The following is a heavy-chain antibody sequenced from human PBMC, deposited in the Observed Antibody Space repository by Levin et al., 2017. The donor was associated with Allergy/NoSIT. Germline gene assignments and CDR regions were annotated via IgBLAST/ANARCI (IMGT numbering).Heavy chain of an antibody. CDR1: GGSFSGYY. J-gene: IGHJ6*03. Sequence: PGGSLRLSCAVYGGSFSGYYWSWIRQPPGKGLEWIGEINHSGSTNYNPSLKSRVTISVDTSKNQFSLKLSSVTAADTAVYYCARTFIAALNYYYYYMDVWGKGTTVTVSS. CDR3: ARTFIAALNYYYYYMDV. CDR2: INHSGST. D-gene: IGHD6-6*01. V-gene: IGHV4-34*01.